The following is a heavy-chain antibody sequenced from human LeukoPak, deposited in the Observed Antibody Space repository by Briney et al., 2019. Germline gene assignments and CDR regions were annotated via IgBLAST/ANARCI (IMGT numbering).Heavy chain of an antibody. J-gene: IGHJ4*02. V-gene: IGHV1-69*13. Sequence: VASVKVSCKASGGTFSSFAINWVRQAPGQGLDWMGEIIPMFGEPKYAQKFQGRVTITADESTSTAYMELSSLRSDDTAIYYCARDPSTGYWGQGTLVTVSS. CDR3: ARDPSTGY. CDR1: GGTFSSFA. D-gene: IGHD3-9*01. CDR2: IIPMFGEP.